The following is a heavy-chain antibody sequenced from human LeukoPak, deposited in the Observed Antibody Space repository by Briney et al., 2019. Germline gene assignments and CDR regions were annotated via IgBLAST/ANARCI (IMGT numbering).Heavy chain of an antibody. CDR1: GGSISSNSYY. CDR2: IYYSGNT. J-gene: IGHJ6*02. V-gene: IGHV4-39*01. CDR3: ARHVATYYYYNYYGLDV. D-gene: IGHD2-21*01. Sequence: SETLSLTCAVSGGSISSNSYYWGWVRQSPGKGLEWIGAIYYSGNTYYSPSLKSRVTISADTSKNQFSLNLSAVTAADAATYYCARHVATYYYYNYYGLDVWGQETTVTVSS.